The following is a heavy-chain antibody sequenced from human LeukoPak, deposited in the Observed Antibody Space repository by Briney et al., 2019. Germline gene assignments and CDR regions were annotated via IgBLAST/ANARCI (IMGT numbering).Heavy chain of an antibody. V-gene: IGHV4-39*01. CDR2: IYYSGST. CDR3: ARHYPHNYYDSLTAWFDP. CDR1: GGSISSSSYY. J-gene: IGHJ5*02. D-gene: IGHD3-22*01. Sequence: PSETLSLTCTVSGGSISSSSYYWGWLRQPPGKGLEWIGSIYYSGSTYYNPSLKSRVTISVDTSKNQFSLKLSSVTAADTAVYYCARHYPHNYYDSLTAWFDPWGQGTLVTVSS.